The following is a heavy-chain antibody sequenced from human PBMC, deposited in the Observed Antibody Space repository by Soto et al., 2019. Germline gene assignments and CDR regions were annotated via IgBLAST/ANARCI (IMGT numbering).Heavy chain of an antibody. Sequence: EVQLVESGGGLVQPGGSLRLSCAASGFTFSSYWMTWVRQTPGKGLEWVANVKEDGSEIYYVDSVKGRFTISRDNAKNSLYLQMNSLRAEDTAVYYCARTLISGAFDIWVQGTMVTVSS. D-gene: IGHD3-10*01. CDR2: VKEDGSEI. V-gene: IGHV3-7*01. CDR1: GFTFSSYW. CDR3: ARTLISGAFDI. J-gene: IGHJ3*02.